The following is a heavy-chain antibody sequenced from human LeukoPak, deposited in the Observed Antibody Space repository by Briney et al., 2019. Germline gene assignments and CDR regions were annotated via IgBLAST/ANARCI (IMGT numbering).Heavy chain of an antibody. Sequence: SEALSLTCTVSGGSISSHFWTWIRQPPGKGLEWIGYIHYSGSTNYNPSLKSRVTISVDTSKNQFSLKLSSVTAADTAVYYCARHQREITMVRGVTPFDYWGQGTLVTVSS. D-gene: IGHD3-10*01. CDR3: ARHQREITMVRGVTPFDY. CDR2: IHYSGST. V-gene: IGHV4-59*08. CDR1: GGSISSHF. J-gene: IGHJ4*02.